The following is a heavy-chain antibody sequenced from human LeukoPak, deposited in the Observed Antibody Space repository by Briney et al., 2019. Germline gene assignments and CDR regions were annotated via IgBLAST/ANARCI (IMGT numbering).Heavy chain of an antibody. V-gene: IGHV3-21*01. D-gene: IGHD3-9*01. J-gene: IGHJ4*02. CDR1: GFSFITYN. Sequence: GGSLRLSCAASGFSFITYNMNWVRQAPGKGLEWVSSISSTSSYIYYADSVKGRFTISRDNAKNSLYLQMNSLRAEDTAVYYCARGPGTYYDILTGYYTSADYFDYWGQGTLVTVSS. CDR3: ARGPGTYYDILTGYYTSADYFDY. CDR2: ISSTSSYI.